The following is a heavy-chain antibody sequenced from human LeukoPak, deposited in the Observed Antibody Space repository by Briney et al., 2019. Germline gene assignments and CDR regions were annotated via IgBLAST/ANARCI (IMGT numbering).Heavy chain of an antibody. V-gene: IGHV3-33*01. J-gene: IGHJ6*03. Sequence: SCKASGYTFTGYYMHWVRQAPGKGLEWVAVIWYDGSNKYYGDCVKGRFTISRDNSKNTLYLQMNSLRAEDTAVYYCARETWAGTYYYYMDVWGKGATVTVSS. CDR3: ARETWAGTYYYYMDV. D-gene: IGHD3-10*01. CDR1: GYTFTGYY. CDR2: IWYDGSNK.